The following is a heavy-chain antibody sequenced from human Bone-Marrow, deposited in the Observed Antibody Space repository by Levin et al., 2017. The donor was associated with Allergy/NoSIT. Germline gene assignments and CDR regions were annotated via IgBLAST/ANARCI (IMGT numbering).Heavy chain of an antibody. D-gene: IGHD3-22*01. J-gene: IGHJ4*02. Sequence: GASVKVSCKASGYTFTSYDINWVRQATGQGLEWMGWMNPNSGNTGYAQKFQGRVTMTRNTSISTAYMELSSLRSEDTAVYYCARGHPTYYYDSSGHDYWGQGTLVTVSS. V-gene: IGHV1-8*01. CDR2: MNPNSGNT. CDR1: GYTFTSYD. CDR3: ARGHPTYYYDSSGHDY.